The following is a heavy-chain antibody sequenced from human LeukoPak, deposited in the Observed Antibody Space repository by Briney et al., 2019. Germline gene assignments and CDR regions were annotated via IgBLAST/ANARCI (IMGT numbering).Heavy chain of an antibody. CDR2: MNPNSGNT. V-gene: IGHV1-8*01. CDR1: GYTFTSYD. Sequence: ASVKVSCKASGYTFTSYDINWVRQATGQGLEWMGWMNPNSGNTGYAQKFQGRVTMTRNTSISTAYMELSSLRSEDTAVYYCARGRGILWFGESKPDAFDIWGQGTMVTVSS. J-gene: IGHJ3*02. D-gene: IGHD3-10*01. CDR3: ARGRGILWFGESKPDAFDI.